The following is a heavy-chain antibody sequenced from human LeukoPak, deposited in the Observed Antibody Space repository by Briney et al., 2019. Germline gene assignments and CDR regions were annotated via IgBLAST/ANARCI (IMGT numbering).Heavy chain of an antibody. D-gene: IGHD2-15*01. V-gene: IGHV1-69*13. CDR2: IIPIFGIA. CDR3: ARAVKEDIVVVDYYYYGMDV. J-gene: IGHJ6*02. CDR1: GGTFSSYA. Sequence: SVKVSCKASGGTFSSYAISWVRQAPGQGLEWMGGIIPIFGIANYAQKFQGRVTITADESTSTAYMELSSLRSEDTAVYYCARAVKEDIVVVDYYYYGMDVWGQGTTVIVSS.